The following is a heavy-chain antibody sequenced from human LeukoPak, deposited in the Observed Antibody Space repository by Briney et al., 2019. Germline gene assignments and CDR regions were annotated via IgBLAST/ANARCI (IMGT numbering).Heavy chain of an antibody. J-gene: IGHJ4*02. CDR2: IIPIFGTA. V-gene: IGHV1-69*13. CDR1: GGTFSSYA. CDR3: ARANTYCSGGSCYRITDY. Sequence: GASVKVSCKASGGTFSSYAISWVRQAPGQGLEWMGGIIPIFGTANYAQKFQGRVTITADESTSTAYMELRSLRSDDTAVYYCARANTYCSGGSCYRITDYWGQGTLVTVSS. D-gene: IGHD2-15*01.